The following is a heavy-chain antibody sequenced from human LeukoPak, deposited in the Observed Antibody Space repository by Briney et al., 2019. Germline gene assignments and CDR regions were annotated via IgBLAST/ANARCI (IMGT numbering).Heavy chain of an antibody. V-gene: IGHV1-69*13. J-gene: IGHJ4*02. CDR2: IIPIFGTA. CDR3: ARGKSRYCSSTSCYEADY. CDR1: GGTFSSYA. Sequence: SVKVSCKASGGTFSSYAISWVRQAPGQGLEWMGGIIPIFGTANYAQKFQGRVTITADESTSTAYMELSSLRSEDTAVYYCARGKSRYCSSTSCYEADYWGQGTLVTVSS. D-gene: IGHD2-2*01.